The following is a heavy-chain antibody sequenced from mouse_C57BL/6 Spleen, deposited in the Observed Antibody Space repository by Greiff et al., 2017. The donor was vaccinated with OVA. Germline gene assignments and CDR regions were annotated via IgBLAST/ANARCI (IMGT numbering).Heavy chain of an antibody. Sequence: VQLQQPGAELVKPGASVKLSCKASGYTFTSYWMHWVKQRPGQGLEWIGMIHPNSGSTNYNEKFKSKATLTVDKSSSTAYMQLSSLTSEDSAVYYCARSTVDGYFDVWGTGTTVTVSS. J-gene: IGHJ1*03. D-gene: IGHD1-1*01. CDR2: IHPNSGST. CDR1: GYTFTSYW. CDR3: ARSTVDGYFDV. V-gene: IGHV1-64*01.